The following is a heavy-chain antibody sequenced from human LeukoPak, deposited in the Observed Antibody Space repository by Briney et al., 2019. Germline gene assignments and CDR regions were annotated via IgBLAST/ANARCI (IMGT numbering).Heavy chain of an antibody. CDR3: ASDGAYYGSGSYCYYFDY. CDR1: GYTFTGYY. J-gene: IGHJ4*02. CDR2: INPNSGGT. V-gene: IGHV1-2*02. D-gene: IGHD3-10*01. Sequence: EASVKVTCKASGYTFTGYYMHWVRQAPGQGLEWMGWINPNSGGTNYAQKFQGRVTMTRDTSISTAYMELSRLRSDDTAVYYCASDGAYYGSGSYCYYFDYWGQGTLVTVSS.